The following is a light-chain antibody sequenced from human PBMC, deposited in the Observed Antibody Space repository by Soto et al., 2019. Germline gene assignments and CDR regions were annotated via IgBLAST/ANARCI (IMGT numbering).Light chain of an antibody. CDR2: EAS. Sequence: EIVMTQSPATLSVSPGERVTLSCRASESISSHLAWYQQRPGRSPRLLIHEASTRATGISARFSGSGSRTEFTLTISSLQSEDCALYYCQQYNYLWTFGQGTRVELQ. V-gene: IGKV3-15*01. CDR3: QQYNYLWT. J-gene: IGKJ1*01. CDR1: ESISSH.